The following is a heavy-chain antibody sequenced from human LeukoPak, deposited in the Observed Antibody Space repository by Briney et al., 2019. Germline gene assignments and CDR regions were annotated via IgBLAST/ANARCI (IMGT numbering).Heavy chain of an antibody. D-gene: IGHD3-10*01. CDR2: IYHSGST. J-gene: IGHJ5*02. V-gene: IGHV4-38-2*02. CDR1: GYSISSGYY. CDR3: ARGDITMVRGVRDNWFDP. Sequence: SETLSLTCTDSGYSISSGYYWGWIRQPPGKGLEWIGSIYHSGSTYYNPSLKSRVTISVDTSKNQFSLNLSSVTAADTAVYYCARGDITMVRGVRDNWFDPWGQGTLVTVSS.